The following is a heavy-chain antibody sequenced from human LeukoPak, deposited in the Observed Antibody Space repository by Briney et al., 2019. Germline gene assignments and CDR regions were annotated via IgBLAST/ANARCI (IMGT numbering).Heavy chain of an antibody. CDR1: GYPFISYD. Sequence: ASVKVSCKASGYPFISYDINWVRQATGQGLEWMGWMSLNSGDTGYAQKFQGRVTMTRDTSITTASMELSNLTSDDTAVYYCARGGGEWLRYLHYWGQGTPVTVSS. J-gene: IGHJ4*02. CDR3: ARGGGEWLRYLHY. CDR2: MSLNSGDT. D-gene: IGHD5-12*01. V-gene: IGHV1-8*01.